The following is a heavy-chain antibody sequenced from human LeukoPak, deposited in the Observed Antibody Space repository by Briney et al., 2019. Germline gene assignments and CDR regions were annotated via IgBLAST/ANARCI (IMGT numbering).Heavy chain of an antibody. J-gene: IGHJ4*02. CDR2: IFYSGST. D-gene: IGHD2-2*01. CDR3: ARSAGYCTSTSCYAY. CDR1: GGYMSNYY. V-gene: IGHV4-59*01. Sequence: SETLSLTCTVSGGYMSNYYWSWIRQPPGKGLEWIGYIFYSGSTNYNPSLKGRVTISVDTSKNQFSLKLSSVTAADTAVYYCARSAGYCTSTSCYAYWGQGTLVTVSS.